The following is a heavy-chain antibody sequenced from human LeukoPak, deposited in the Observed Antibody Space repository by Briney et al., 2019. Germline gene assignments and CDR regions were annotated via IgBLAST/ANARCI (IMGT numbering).Heavy chain of an antibody. D-gene: IGHD3-22*01. Sequence: SGRSLGLSCAASGFTFDDYAMHWVRQAPGKGLEWVSGISWNSGSIGYADSVKGRFTISRDNAKNSLYLQMNSLRAEDTALYYCEKGEGGGYYYSMFDYWARETLVTVSS. CDR3: EKGEGGGYYYSMFDY. V-gene: IGHV3-9*01. CDR1: GFTFDDYA. J-gene: IGHJ4*02. CDR2: ISWNSGSI.